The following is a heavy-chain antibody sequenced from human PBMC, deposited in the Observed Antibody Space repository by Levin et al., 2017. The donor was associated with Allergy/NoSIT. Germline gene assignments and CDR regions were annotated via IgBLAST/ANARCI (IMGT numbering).Heavy chain of an antibody. CDR1: GFTFSNYG. CDR3: ARVEGSVGATNRPNDY. V-gene: IGHV3-48*03. D-gene: IGHD1-26*01. J-gene: IGHJ4*02. Sequence: GESLKISCAASGFTFSNYGLNWVRQAPGKGLEWVSYISSSGTTIYYSDSVRGRFTISRDNAKNSLYLQMNSLRAEDTAVYYCARVEGSVGATNRPNDYWGQGTLVTVSS. CDR2: ISSSGTTI.